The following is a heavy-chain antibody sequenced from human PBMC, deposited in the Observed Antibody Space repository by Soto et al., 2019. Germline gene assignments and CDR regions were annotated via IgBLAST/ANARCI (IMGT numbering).Heavy chain of an antibody. J-gene: IGHJ4*02. D-gene: IGHD1-20*01. CDR2: INPSGGST. CDR3: ARNVNSGLDF. CDR1: GYTFITYY. Sequence: ASVKVSCKASGYTFITYYIRWVRQAPGQGLEWMGFINPSGGSTSYAQRFQARVTMTRDMSTSTVYMELSSLRSEDTAVYYCARNVNSGLDFWGQGTLVTVSS. V-gene: IGHV1-46*01.